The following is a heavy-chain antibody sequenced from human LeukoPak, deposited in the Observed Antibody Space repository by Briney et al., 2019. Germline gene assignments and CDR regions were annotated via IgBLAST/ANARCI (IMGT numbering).Heavy chain of an antibody. D-gene: IGHD2-2*03. J-gene: IGHJ3*02. Sequence: SETLSLTCTVSGGSISSYYWNWIRQPAGKGLEWIGSIYYSGSTYYYPSLKSRVTISVDTSKNQFSLKLSSVTAADTAVYYCASPGGYCSSTSCFDAFDIWGQGTMVTVSS. CDR3: ASPGGYCSSTSCFDAFDI. CDR1: GGSISSYY. CDR2: IYYSGST. V-gene: IGHV4-59*05.